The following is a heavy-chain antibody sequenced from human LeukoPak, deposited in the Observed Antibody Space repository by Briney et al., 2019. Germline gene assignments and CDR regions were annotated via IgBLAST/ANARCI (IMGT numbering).Heavy chain of an antibody. CDR3: ARDGYCRGSSCPFQH. CDR2: INPNSGAT. D-gene: IGHD2-2*03. CDR1: GYTFIAYY. V-gene: IGHV1-2*02. Sequence: ASVKVSCKASGYTFIAYYMFWVRQAPGQGLEWMGWINPNSGATGHAQKFQGRVTMTRDTSISTSYMEVTGLGSDDTAAYFCARDGYCRGSSCPFQHWGQGTMVTVSS. J-gene: IGHJ1*01.